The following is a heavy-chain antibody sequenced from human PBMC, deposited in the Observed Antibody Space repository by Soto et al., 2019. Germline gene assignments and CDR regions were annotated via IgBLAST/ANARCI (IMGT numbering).Heavy chain of an antibody. D-gene: IGHD6-19*01. CDR3: AKCSVGTVRTSGWCNWFEP. J-gene: IGHJ5*02. V-gene: IGHV3-23*01. CDR2: IRVGGGDT. CDR1: GFTFSSSA. Sequence: EVRLLESGGGLAQPGGSRRLSCAASGFTFSSSAMNWVRQAPGKGLEWVSSIRVGGGDTFYADSVRGRFTVSRDISRNTLYLQMNSLRAEDTAIYYCAKCSVGTVRTSGWCNWFEPWGQGDLVTVSS.